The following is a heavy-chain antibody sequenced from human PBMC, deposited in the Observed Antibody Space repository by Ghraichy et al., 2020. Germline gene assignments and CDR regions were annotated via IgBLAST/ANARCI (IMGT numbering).Heavy chain of an antibody. CDR3: AGNQTGLDY. CDR2: LYGDGTT. V-gene: IGHV3-53*01. Sequence: GGSLRLSCAASQFFVGDNYMTWVRQAAGKGLEWVSHLYGDGTTAYADSVRGRFTISRDNSKNTLFLHMNSLRVEDTAVYYCAGNQTGLDYWGQGILVTVSS. J-gene: IGHJ4*02. CDR1: QFFVGDNY.